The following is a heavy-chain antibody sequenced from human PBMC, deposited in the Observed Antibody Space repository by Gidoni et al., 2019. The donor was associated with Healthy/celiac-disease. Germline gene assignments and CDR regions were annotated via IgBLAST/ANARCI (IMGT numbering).Heavy chain of an antibody. Sequence: EVQLLESGGGLVQPGGSLRLSCAASGFTFSIYAMSWVRQAPGKGLEWVSAISGSGDSTYYADSVKGRFTISRDNSKNTLYLQMNSLRAEDTAVYYCAKLGRVVIAISGFDYWGQGTLVTVSS. V-gene: IGHV3-23*01. CDR1: GFTFSIYA. D-gene: IGHD2-21*01. J-gene: IGHJ4*02. CDR3: AKLGRVVIAISGFDY. CDR2: ISGSGDST.